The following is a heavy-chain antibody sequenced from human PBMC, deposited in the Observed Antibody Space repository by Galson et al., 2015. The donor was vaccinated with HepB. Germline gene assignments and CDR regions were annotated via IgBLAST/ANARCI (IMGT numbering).Heavy chain of an antibody. CDR1: GFTFSSYS. J-gene: IGHJ3*02. V-gene: IGHV3-48*02. D-gene: IGHD4-17*01. CDR3: ARERTGYGDYVAFDI. Sequence: SLRLSCAASGFTFSSYSMNWVRQAPGEGLEWVSYISSSSSTIYYADSVKGRFTISRDNAKNSLYLQMNSLRDEDTAVYYCARERTGYGDYVAFDIWGQGTMVTVSS. CDR2: ISSSSSTI.